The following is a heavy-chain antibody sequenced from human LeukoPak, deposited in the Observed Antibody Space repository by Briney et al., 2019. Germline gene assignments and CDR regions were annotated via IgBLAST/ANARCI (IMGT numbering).Heavy chain of an antibody. Sequence: PSQTLSLTCTVSGGSISSGGYYWRWLRQHPEKGLEWIGYIYYSGSTYYNPSLKSRVTISVDTSKNQFSLKLSSVTAADTAVYYCARDSYRGVRGVIITLHPFDIWGQGTMVTVSS. D-gene: IGHD3-10*01. CDR2: IYYSGST. J-gene: IGHJ3*02. V-gene: IGHV4-31*03. CDR1: GGSISSGGYY. CDR3: ARDSYRGVRGVIITLHPFDI.